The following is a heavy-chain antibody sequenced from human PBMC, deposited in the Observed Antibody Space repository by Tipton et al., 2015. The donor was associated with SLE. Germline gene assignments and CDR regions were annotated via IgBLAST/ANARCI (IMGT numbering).Heavy chain of an antibody. V-gene: IGHV4-59*02. CDR2: MYYSGRT. CDR1: GDSVTSHY. J-gene: IGHJ1*01. D-gene: IGHD3-16*01. CDR3: ARLGDYKGAF. Sequence: TLSLTCNVSGDSVTSHYWTWIRQPPGKGLEWIGYMYYSGRTNYSPSLKSRVIISIDKSQNQFSLNLISVTTADAAVYYCARLGDYKGAFWVHGTLLAVSS.